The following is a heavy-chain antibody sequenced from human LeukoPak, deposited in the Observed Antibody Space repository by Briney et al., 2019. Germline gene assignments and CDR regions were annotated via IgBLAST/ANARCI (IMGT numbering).Heavy chain of an antibody. CDR1: GGSFSGYY. J-gene: IGHJ6*03. V-gene: IGHV4-34*01. Sequence: PSETLSLTCAVYGGSFSGYYWSWIRQPPGKGLEWIGEINHSGSTNYNPSLKGRVTISVDTSKNQFSLKLSSVTAADTAVYYCARGRRFDYYYYMDVWGKGTTVTVSS. CDR2: INHSGST. CDR3: ARGRRFDYYYYMDV.